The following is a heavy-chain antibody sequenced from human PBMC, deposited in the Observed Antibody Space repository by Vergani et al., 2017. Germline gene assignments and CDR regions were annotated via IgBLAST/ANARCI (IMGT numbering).Heavy chain of an antibody. J-gene: IGHJ4*02. CDR1: GGSISSYY. CDR2: IYYSGST. V-gene: IGHV4-59*01. CDR3: AREMITFGGVFDY. D-gene: IGHD3-16*01. Sequence: QVQLQESGPGLVKPSETLSLTCTVSGGSISSYYWSWIRQPPGKGLEWIGYIYYSGSTNYNPSLKSRVTISVDTSKNQFSLKLSSVTAADTAVYYCAREMITFGGVFDYWGQGTLVTVSS.